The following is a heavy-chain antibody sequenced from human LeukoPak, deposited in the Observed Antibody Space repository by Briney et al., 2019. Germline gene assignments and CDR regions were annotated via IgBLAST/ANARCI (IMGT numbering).Heavy chain of an antibody. CDR2: IYYRGST. J-gene: IGHJ3*02. CDR1: GGSISSYY. Sequence: PSGTLCLSCADSGGSISSYYWSWIRPPPGKGLEWVGYIYYRGSTNYNTSLKSRLPISGDTAKTPFSLKLRSVTASDTAVYYWARQMRILGCGVPGGVAFDIGGQGTMVTVSS. V-gene: IGHV4-59*01. CDR3: ARQMRILGCGVPGGVAFDI. D-gene: IGHD2-8*02.